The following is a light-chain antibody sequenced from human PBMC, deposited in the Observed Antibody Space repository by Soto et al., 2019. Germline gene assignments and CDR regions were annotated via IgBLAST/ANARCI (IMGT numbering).Light chain of an antibody. CDR1: SSNIGAGYD. Sequence: QAVLTQPPSVCGAPGQRVTISCTGSSSNIGAGYDVHWYQQLPGTAPKLLIYGNSNRPSGVPDRFSGSKSGTSASLAITGLQAEDEADYYCQSYDSSLSHVVFGGGTKLTVL. CDR2: GNS. J-gene: IGLJ2*01. V-gene: IGLV1-40*01. CDR3: QSYDSSLSHVV.